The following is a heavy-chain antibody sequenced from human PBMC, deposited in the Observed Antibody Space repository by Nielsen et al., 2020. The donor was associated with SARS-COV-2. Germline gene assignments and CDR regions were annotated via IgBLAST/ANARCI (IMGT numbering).Heavy chain of an antibody. D-gene: IGHD3-10*01. Sequence: GSLRLSCTVSGGSISSSSYYWGWIRQPPGKGLEWIGSIYYSGSTYYNPSLKSRVTISVDTSKNQFSLKLSSVTAADTAVYYCARPNLASLLWFGELSLGAFDIWGQGTMVTVSS. CDR1: GGSISSSSYY. CDR2: IYYSGST. V-gene: IGHV4-39*01. J-gene: IGHJ3*02. CDR3: ARPNLASLLWFGELSLGAFDI.